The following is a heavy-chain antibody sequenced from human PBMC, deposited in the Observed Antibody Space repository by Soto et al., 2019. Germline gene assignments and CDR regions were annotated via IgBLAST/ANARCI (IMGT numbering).Heavy chain of an antibody. J-gene: IGHJ4*02. D-gene: IGHD2-15*01. CDR3: ATVYCSGGSCYGIVY. Sequence: ASVKVSCKASGYTFTSYYMHWVRQAPGQGLEWMGIINPSGGSTTYAQKFQGRVTMTRDTSTSTVYMELSSLRSEDTAVYYCATVYCSGGSCYGIVYWGQGTLVTVSS. CDR1: GYTFTSYY. V-gene: IGHV1-46*01. CDR2: INPSGGST.